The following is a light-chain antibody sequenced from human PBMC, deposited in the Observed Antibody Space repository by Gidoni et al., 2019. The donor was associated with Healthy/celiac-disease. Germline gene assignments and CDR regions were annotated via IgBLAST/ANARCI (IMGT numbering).Light chain of an antibody. CDR2: DAS. Sequence: QKPGQAPRLLIYDASNRATGIPARFSGSGSGTDFTLTISSLEPEDFVVYYCQPRSGYTFGQGTKLEIK. V-gene: IGKV3-11*01. J-gene: IGKJ2*01. CDR3: QPRSGYT.